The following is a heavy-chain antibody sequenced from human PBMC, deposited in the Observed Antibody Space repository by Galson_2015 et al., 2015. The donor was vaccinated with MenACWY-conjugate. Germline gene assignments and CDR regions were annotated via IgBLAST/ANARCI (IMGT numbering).Heavy chain of an antibody. D-gene: IGHD3-22*01. J-gene: IGHJ4*02. CDR1: GFAFSTYA. V-gene: IGHV3-23*01. CDR2: ISGNGDRT. Sequence: LRLSCAASGFAFSTYAMTWVRQAPGRGLEWVSSISGNGDRTYYADSVKGRFTISKDNSKTTLFLQMDSLRDEDTAIYFCAKDLQPIVVYSSVPDYWGQGTPVTVSS. CDR3: AKDLQPIVVYSSVPDY.